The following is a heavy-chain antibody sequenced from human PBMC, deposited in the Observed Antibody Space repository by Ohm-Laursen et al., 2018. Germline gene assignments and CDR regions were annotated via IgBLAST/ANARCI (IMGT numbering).Heavy chain of an antibody. D-gene: IGHD4/OR15-4a*01. V-gene: IGHV3-9*01. Sequence: SLRLSCAASGFTFDDFAMHWVRQAPGKGLEWVSGISWNSGTIAYADSVKGRFTISRDNARNSPYLQMNSLRADDTAVYYCARVSNYPRKDFQHWGQGTLVTVSS. CDR3: ARVSNYPRKDFQH. CDR1: GFTFDDFA. CDR2: ISWNSGTI. J-gene: IGHJ1*01.